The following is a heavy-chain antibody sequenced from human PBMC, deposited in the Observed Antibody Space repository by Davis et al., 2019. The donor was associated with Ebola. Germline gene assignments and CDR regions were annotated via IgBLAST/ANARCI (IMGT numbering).Heavy chain of an antibody. Sequence: GGSLRLSCAASGFTFSSYSMNWVRQAPGKGLEWVSSISSSSSYIYYADSVKGRFTISRDNAKNSLYLQMNSLRAEDTAVYYCARRCTVPATYIPTYYDYYMDVWGKGTTVTVSS. CDR2: ISSSSSYI. J-gene: IGHJ6*03. V-gene: IGHV3-21*01. CDR1: GFTFSSYS. CDR3: ARRCTVPATYIPTYYDYYMDV. D-gene: IGHD6-19*01.